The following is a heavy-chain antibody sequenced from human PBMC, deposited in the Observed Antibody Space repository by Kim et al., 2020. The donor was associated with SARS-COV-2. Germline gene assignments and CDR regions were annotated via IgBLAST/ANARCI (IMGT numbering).Heavy chain of an antibody. CDR1: GFTFSSYS. V-gene: IGHV3-48*04. D-gene: IGHD2-21*02. J-gene: IGHJ4*02. CDR3: ARDRGALFASVVVTAISPSFVY. CDR2: ISSSSSTI. Sequence: GGSLRLSCAASGFTFSSYSMNWVRQAPGKGLEWVSYISSSSSTIYYADSVKGRFTISRDNAKNSLYLQMNSLRAEDTAVYYCARDRGALFASVVVTAISPSFVYWGQGTLVTVSS.